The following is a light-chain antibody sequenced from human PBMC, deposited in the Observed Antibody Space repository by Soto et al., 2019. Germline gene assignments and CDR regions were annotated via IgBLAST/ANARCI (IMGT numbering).Light chain of an antibody. V-gene: IGLV2-14*01. CDR3: FSYRSTGILL. CDR2: EVS. CDR1: SSDVGGYNF. Sequence: QSALTQPASVSGSPGQSITISCTGTSSDVGGYNFVSWYQQHPGKAPKLMIYEVSNRPSGVSTRFSGSKSGNTASLTISGLQAEDEADYYCFSYRSTGILLFGGGTKVTVL. J-gene: IGLJ2*01.